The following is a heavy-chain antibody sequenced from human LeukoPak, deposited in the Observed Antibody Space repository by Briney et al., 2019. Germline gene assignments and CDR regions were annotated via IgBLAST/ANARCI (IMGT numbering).Heavy chain of an antibody. CDR2: INHSGST. D-gene: IGHD2-2*01. V-gene: IGHV4-34*01. CDR1: GGSFSGYY. CDR3: ARGRSSYYFDY. J-gene: IGHJ4*02. Sequence: PSETLSLTCAVYGGSFSGYYWSWLRQPPGKGLEWIGEINHSGSTNYNPSLKSRVTISVDTSKNQFSLKLSSVTAADTAVYYCARGRSSYYFDYWGQGTLVTVSS.